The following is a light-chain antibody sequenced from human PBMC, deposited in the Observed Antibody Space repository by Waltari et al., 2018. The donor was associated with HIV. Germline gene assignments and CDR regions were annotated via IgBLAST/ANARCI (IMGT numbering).Light chain of an antibody. J-gene: IGKJ3*01. V-gene: IGKV3D-20*01. CDR1: QSVTNSY. Sequence: EIVLTQSPATLSLSPGERATLPCGASQSVTNSYLPWYQQKPGLAPRLLIYDTSNRAAGIPDTFSGSGSETDFTLTISRLEPEDFAIYYCQQYGNSPVTFGPGTKINI. CDR2: DTS. CDR3: QQYGNSPVT.